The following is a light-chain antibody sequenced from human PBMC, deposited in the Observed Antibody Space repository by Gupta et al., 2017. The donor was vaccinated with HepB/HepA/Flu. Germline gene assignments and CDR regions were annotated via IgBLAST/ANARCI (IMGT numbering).Light chain of an antibody. V-gene: IGLV1-44*01. CDR1: SSNIGSNT. J-gene: IGLJ2*01. CDR3: AAWDDSLNGPHVV. Sequence: XSCSXSSSNIGSNTVTWYQQLPGTAPKLLIYSNNQRPSGVPDRFSGSKSGTSASLAISGLQSEDEADYYCAAWDDSLNGPHVVFGGGTKLTVL. CDR2: SNN.